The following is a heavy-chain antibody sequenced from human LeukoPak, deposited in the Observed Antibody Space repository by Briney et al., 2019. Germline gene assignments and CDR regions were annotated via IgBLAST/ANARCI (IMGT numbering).Heavy chain of an antibody. J-gene: IGHJ4*02. CDR3: ARTGSPWYFFDY. CDR2: VRGSGGST. CDR1: GFTFSSYA. V-gene: IGHV3-23*01. D-gene: IGHD1-1*01. Sequence: GGSLRLSCAASGFTFSSYAMSWVRQAPGKGLEWVSGVRGSGGSTYYADSVQGRFTISRDNSKKTLYPQMNSMRVEVQGVNYRARTGSPWYFFDYWGRGTLVTVSS.